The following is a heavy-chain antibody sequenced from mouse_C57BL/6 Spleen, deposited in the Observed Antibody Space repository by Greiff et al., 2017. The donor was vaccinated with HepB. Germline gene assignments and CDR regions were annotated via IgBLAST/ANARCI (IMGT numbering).Heavy chain of an antibody. CDR3: AREGPIYYYGSSYGYYAMDY. Sequence: QVQLQQSGPELVKPGASVKISCKASGYAFSSSWMNWVKQRPGKGLEWIGRIYPGDGDTNYNGKFKGKATLTADKSSSTAYMQLSSLTSEDSAVYFCAREGPIYYYGSSYGYYAMDYWGQGTSVTVSS. V-gene: IGHV1-82*01. CDR1: GYAFSSSW. D-gene: IGHD1-1*01. J-gene: IGHJ4*01. CDR2: IYPGDGDT.